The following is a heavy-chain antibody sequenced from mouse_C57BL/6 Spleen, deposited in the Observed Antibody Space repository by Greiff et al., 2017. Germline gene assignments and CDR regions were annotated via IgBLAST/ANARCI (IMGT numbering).Heavy chain of an antibody. D-gene: IGHD4-1*01. V-gene: IGHV5-17*01. Sequence: EVKLMESGGGLVKPGGSLKLSCAASGFTFSDYGMHWVRQAPEKGLEWVAYISSGSSTIYYADTVKGRFTISRDNAKNTLFLQMTSVRSEDTAMYYCARRNGTVDYWGQGTSVTVSS. J-gene: IGHJ4*01. CDR2: ISSGSSTI. CDR3: ARRNGTVDY. CDR1: GFTFSDYG.